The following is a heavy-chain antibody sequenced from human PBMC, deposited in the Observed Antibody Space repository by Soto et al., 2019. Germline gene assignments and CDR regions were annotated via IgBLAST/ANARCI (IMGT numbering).Heavy chain of an antibody. Sequence: VQLVESGGGVIHPGKSLRLSCAASGSTFPNYPMHWVRQTPDNGLEWVAVISHDGVNKNSADSVKGRFTISRDNSRNTLYLQMDSLRVEDTAMYYCVRGGDSSSWESLDPWCQGTLVTVSS. CDR2: ISHDGVNK. CDR3: VRGGDSSSWESLDP. J-gene: IGHJ5*02. CDR1: GSTFPNYP. D-gene: IGHD6-13*01. V-gene: IGHV3-30-3*01.